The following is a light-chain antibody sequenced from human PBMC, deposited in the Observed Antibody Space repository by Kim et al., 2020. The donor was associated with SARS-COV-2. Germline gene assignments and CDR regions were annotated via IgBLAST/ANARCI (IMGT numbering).Light chain of an antibody. CDR2: AAS. J-gene: IGKJ5*01. CDR1: QSISSY. V-gene: IGKV1-39*01. CDR3: QQSYSTLIT. Sequence: ASVGDIVTITCRASQSISSYLNWYQQKPGKAPKLLIYAASSLQSGVPSRFSGSGSGTDFTLTISSLQPEDFATYYCQQSYSTLITFGQGTRLEIK.